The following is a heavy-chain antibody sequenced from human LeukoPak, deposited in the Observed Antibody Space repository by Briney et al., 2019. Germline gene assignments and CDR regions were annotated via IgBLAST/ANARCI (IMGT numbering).Heavy chain of an antibody. Sequence: PGGSLRLSCAASGFTFSSYAMSWVRQAPGKGLEWVSAISGSGGSTYYADSVKGRFTISRDNSKNTLYLQMNSLRAEDTAVYYCAKGGQWLVQYYYYYMDVWGKGTTVTVS. CDR3: AKGGQWLVQYYYYYMDV. D-gene: IGHD6-19*01. J-gene: IGHJ6*03. CDR2: ISGSGGST. V-gene: IGHV3-23*01. CDR1: GFTFSSYA.